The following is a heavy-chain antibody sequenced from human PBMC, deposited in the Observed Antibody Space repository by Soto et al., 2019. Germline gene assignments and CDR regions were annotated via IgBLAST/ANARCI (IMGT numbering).Heavy chain of an antibody. Sequence: PGGSLRLSCAASGLTFDDYTMHWVRQAPGKGLEWVSLISWDGGSTYYADSVKGRFTISRDNSKNSLYLQMNSLRTEDTALYYCAKDDTAYYYYGMDVWGQGTTVTVS. J-gene: IGHJ6*02. CDR3: AKDDTAYYYYGMDV. CDR1: GLTFDDYT. V-gene: IGHV3-43*01. CDR2: ISWDGGST.